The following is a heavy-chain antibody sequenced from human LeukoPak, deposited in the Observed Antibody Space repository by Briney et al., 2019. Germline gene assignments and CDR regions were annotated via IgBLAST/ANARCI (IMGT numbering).Heavy chain of an antibody. Sequence: GASVKVSCKASGYTFTSYDINWVRQATGQGLEWMGWMNPNSGNTGYAQKFQGRVTMTRNTSISTAYMELSSLRSEDTAVYYCARGVTMVRGVIEDWFDPWGQGTLVTVSS. CDR1: GYTFTSYD. D-gene: IGHD3-10*01. CDR2: MNPNSGNT. V-gene: IGHV1-8*01. J-gene: IGHJ5*02. CDR3: ARGVTMVRGVIEDWFDP.